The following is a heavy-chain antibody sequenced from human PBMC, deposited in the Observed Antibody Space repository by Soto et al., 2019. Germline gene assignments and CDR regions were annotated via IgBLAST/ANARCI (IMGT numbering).Heavy chain of an antibody. CDR2: IYYSGST. CDR3: ARAPRYCSGGSCYFGYFQH. Sequence: QVQLQESGPGLVKPSETLSLTCTVSGGSVSSGSYYWSWIRQPPGKGLEWIGYIYYSGSTNYNPSLKSRVTISVDPSKNQFSLKLSSVTAADTAVYYCARAPRYCSGGSCYFGYFQHWGQGTLVTVSS. J-gene: IGHJ1*01. D-gene: IGHD2-15*01. CDR1: GGSVSSGSYY. V-gene: IGHV4-61*01.